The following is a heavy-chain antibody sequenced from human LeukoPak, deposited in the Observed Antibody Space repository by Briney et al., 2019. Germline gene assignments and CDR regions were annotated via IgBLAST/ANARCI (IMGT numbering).Heavy chain of an antibody. CDR3: ARVLLADGYKEMAVVGYFDY. CDR2: ISSSGSTI. D-gene: IGHD5-24*01. V-gene: IGHV3-11*04. CDR1: GFTFSDYY. Sequence: GGSLRLSCAASGFTFSDYYMSWIRQAPGKGLEWVSYISSSGSTIYYADSVKGRFTISRDNAKNSLYLQMNSLRAEDTAVNYCARVLLADGYKEMAVVGYFDYWGQGTLVTVSS. J-gene: IGHJ4*02.